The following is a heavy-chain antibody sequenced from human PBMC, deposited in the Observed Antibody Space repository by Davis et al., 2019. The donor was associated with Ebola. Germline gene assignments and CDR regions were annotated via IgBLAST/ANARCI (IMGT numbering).Heavy chain of an antibody. D-gene: IGHD2-21*02. V-gene: IGHV3-21*01. J-gene: IGHJ4*02. CDR1: GFTFSSYS. CDR2: ISSSSSYI. Sequence: GESLKISCAASGFTFSSYSMNWVRQAPGKGLEWVSSISSSSSYIYYADSVKGRFTISRDNAKNSLYLQMNSLRAEDTAVYYCARDAYIVVVTATFDYWGQGTLVTVSS. CDR3: ARDAYIVVVTATFDY.